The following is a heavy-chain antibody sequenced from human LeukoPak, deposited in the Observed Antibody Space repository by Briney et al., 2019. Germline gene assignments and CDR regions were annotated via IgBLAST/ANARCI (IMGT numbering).Heavy chain of an antibody. D-gene: IGHD1-14*01. Sequence: SVKVSCKASGGTFSSYAISWVRQAPGQGLEWMGGIIPIFGTANYAQKFQGRVTITTDESTSTAYMELSSLRSEDTAVYYCARVGHETGSFDYWGQGTLVTVSS. CDR1: GGTFSSYA. CDR3: ARVGHETGSFDY. V-gene: IGHV1-69*05. J-gene: IGHJ4*02. CDR2: IIPIFGTA.